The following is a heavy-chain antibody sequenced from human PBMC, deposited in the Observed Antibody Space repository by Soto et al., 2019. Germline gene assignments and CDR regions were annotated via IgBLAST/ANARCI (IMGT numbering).Heavy chain of an antibody. Sequence: QVQLVQSGAEVKKPGASVKVSCKASGYTFTSYGISWVRQAPGQGLEWMGWISAYNGNTNNAQKLQGRVTMTTDTSTSTAYMELRNLRSDDTAVYYCARGRGRDIVVVPAALNWFDPWGQGTLVTVSS. D-gene: IGHD2-2*01. J-gene: IGHJ5*02. CDR1: GYTFTSYG. V-gene: IGHV1-18*01. CDR3: ARGRGRDIVVVPAALNWFDP. CDR2: ISAYNGNT.